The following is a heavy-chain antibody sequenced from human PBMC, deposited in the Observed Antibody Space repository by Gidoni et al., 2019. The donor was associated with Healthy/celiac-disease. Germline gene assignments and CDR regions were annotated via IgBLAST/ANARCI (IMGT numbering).Heavy chain of an antibody. J-gene: IGHJ4*02. V-gene: IGHV4-59*01. D-gene: IGHD4-17*01. CDR3: ARDDPYGGAFDY. CDR1: GGSISSYY. CDR2: IYYSGST. Sequence: QVQLQESGPGLVKPSETLSLTCTVSGGSISSYYWSWIRQPPGKGLEWIGYIYYSGSTNYNPSLKSRVTISVDTSKNQFSLKLSSVTAADTAVYYCARDDPYGGAFDYWGQGTLVTVSS.